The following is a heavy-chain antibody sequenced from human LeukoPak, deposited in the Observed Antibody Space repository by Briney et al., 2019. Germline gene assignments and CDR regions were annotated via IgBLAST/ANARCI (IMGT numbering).Heavy chain of an antibody. CDR1: VCTLSSYA. V-gene: IGHV1-69*13. J-gene: IGHJ4*02. Sequence: LVKVSCKASVCTLSSYAISWVRQAPGHGLEWMGGIIPIFGTATYVQKAHGRVTITADESTSPAYLELSSLRSEDTAVYSCARAKTRHRIAENFDYWGEGTLVTVSS. CDR2: IIPIFGTA. CDR3: ARAKTRHRIAENFDY. D-gene: IGHD6-13*01.